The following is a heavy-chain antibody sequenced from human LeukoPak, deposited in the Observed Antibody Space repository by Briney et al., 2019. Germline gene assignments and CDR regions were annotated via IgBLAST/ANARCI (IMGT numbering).Heavy chain of an antibody. V-gene: IGHV4-39*01. CDR3: VRFSGGSMIGHIFDI. CDR2: IFYSGST. CDR1: GGSISSSSYC. D-gene: IGHD3-22*01. Sequence: PSETLSLTCTVSGGSISSSSYCWGWIRQPPGKGLEWIVSIFYSGSTYYNPSLKSRVTISVDTSKNQFSLKLSSVTAADTAVYHCVRFSGGSMIGHIFDIWGQGTMVTVSS. J-gene: IGHJ3*02.